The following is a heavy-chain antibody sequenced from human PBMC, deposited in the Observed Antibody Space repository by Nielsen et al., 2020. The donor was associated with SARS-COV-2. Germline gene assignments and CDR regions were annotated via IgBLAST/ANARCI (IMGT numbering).Heavy chain of an antibody. CDR3: AKDRVRARFDY. V-gene: IGHV3-23*01. CDR2: ISGSGGST. CDR1: GFTFSSYG. Sequence: GESLKISCAASGFTFSSYGMHWVRQAPGKGLEWVSAISGSGGSTYYADSVKGRFTISRDNSKNTLYLQMNSLRAEDTAVYYCAKDRVRARFDYWGQGTLVTVSS. D-gene: IGHD1-1*01. J-gene: IGHJ4*02.